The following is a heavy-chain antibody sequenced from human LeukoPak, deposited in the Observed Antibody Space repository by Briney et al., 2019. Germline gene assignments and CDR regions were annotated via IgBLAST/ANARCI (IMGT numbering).Heavy chain of an antibody. D-gene: IGHD6-13*01. J-gene: IGHJ4*02. CDR3: ARGGIAASFNYFDY. CDR2: IIPIFGTA. V-gene: IGHV1-69*13. CDR1: GVTFSNYA. Sequence: ASVKVSCKASGVTFSNYAISWVRQAPGQRLEWMGGIIPIFGTANYAQKFQGRVTITADESTSTAYMEVSSLRSEDTALFYCARGGIAASFNYFDYWGQGTLVTVSS.